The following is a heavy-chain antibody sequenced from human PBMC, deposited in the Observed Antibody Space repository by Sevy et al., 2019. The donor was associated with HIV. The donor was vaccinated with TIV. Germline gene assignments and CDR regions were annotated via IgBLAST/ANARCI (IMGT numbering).Heavy chain of an antibody. CDR1: GDSISTSSYY. J-gene: IGHJ4*02. D-gene: IGHD1-26*01. CDR3: ARDGDHGSYSDY. V-gene: IGHV4-39*02. CDR2: IYYSGST. Sequence: SETLSLTCTVSGDSISTSSYYWGWIRQPPGKGLEWIGTIYYSGSTYYNPSLKSRVTISVDTSKNQFSLKLSSVTAADTAVYYCARDGDHGSYSDYRGQGTLVTVSS.